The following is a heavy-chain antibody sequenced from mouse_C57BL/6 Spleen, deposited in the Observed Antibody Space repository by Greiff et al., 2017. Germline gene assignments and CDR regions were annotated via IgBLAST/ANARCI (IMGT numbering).Heavy chain of an antibody. J-gene: IGHJ1*03. D-gene: IGHD2-1*01. CDR1: GYAFSSSW. CDR3: ARELQVNYWYFDV. CDR2: IYPGDGDT. V-gene: IGHV1-82*01. Sequence: QVQLKESGPELVKPGASVKISCKASGYAFSSSWMNWVQQRPGKGLEWIGRIYPGDGDTNYNGKFKGKATLTAAKSSSTAYMQLSSLTSEDSAVYFCARELQVNYWYFDVWGTGTTVTVAS.